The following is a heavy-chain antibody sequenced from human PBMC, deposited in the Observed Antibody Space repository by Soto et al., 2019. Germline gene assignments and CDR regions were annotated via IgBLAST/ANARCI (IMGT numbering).Heavy chain of an antibody. J-gene: IGHJ4*02. D-gene: IGHD1-26*01. Sequence: EVQLVESGGGVILPGGSLRLSCAASGFTFNTHWMHWVRQPPGKGLVWVSRINSDGSSTDYADSVKGRFSSSRDNPRNTLYLQMNSLSPEDTAVYYCARAMTSVGAAAKGDFWGQGTLVTVSS. V-gene: IGHV3-74*01. CDR2: INSDGSST. CDR1: GFTFNTHW. CDR3: ARAMTSVGAAAKGDF.